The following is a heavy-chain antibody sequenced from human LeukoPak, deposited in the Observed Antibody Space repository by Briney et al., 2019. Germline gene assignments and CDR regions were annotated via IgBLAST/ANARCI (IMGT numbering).Heavy chain of an antibody. D-gene: IGHD4-17*01. CDR2: IGSSGSTI. J-gene: IGHJ4*02. Sequence: PGESLRLSCAASGFTFSDYYMSWIRQAPGKGLEWVSYIGSSGSTIYYADSVKGRFTISRDNAKNSLYLQMNSLRAEDTAVYYCARVSYGDYFFDYWGQGTLVTVSS. CDR1: GFTFSDYY. CDR3: ARVSYGDYFFDY. V-gene: IGHV3-11*01.